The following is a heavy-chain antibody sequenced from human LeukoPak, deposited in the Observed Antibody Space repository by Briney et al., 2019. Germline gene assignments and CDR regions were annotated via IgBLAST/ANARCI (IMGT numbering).Heavy chain of an antibody. J-gene: IGHJ4*02. CDR2: ITDGGGST. V-gene: IGHV3-23*01. CDR1: GFTFNTYA. CDR3: AKGGRSTFDY. Sequence: PGGSLRLSCTASGFTFNTYAMSWVRQSPGKGLEWVSSITDGGGSTYYAESVKGRFTISRDNSKNMLFLQMNSLKAEDTAIYYCAKGGRSTFDYWGQGTLVTVSS.